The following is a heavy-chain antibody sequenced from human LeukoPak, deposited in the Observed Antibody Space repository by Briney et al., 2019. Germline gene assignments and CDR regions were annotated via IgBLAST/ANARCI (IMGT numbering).Heavy chain of an antibody. CDR1: GGSISSYY. Sequence: SETLSLTCTVSGGSISSYYWSWIRQPAGKGLEWIGRIYTSGSTNYNPSLKSRVTMSVGTSKNQFSLKLSSVTAADTAVYYCARGSNSGYYYYMDVWGKGTTVTVSS. V-gene: IGHV4-4*07. CDR3: ARGSNSGYYYYMDV. CDR2: IYTSGST. D-gene: IGHD4-23*01. J-gene: IGHJ6*03.